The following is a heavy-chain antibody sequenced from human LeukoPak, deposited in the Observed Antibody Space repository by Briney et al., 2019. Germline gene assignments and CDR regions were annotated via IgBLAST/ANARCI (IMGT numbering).Heavy chain of an antibody. V-gene: IGHV4-34*01. CDR3: ARLSYGDYAGY. CDR2: INHSGST. Sequence: SETLSLTCVVYGGSFSGYYWSWIRQPPGKGLEWIGEINHSGSTNYNPSLKSRVTISVDTSKNQFSLKLSSVTAADTAVYYCARLSYGDYAGYWGQGTLVTVSS. J-gene: IGHJ4*02. D-gene: IGHD4-17*01. CDR1: GGSFSGYY.